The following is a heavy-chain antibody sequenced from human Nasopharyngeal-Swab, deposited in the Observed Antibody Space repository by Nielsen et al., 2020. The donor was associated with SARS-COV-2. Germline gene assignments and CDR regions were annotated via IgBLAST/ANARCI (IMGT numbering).Heavy chain of an antibody. J-gene: IGHJ4*02. CDR3: ARAPSSSWPLDY. CDR2: ISGSGGST. V-gene: IGHV3-23*01. D-gene: IGHD6-13*01. Sequence: VRQMPGKGLEWVSAISGSGGSTYYADSVKGRFTISRDNSKNTLYLQMNSLRAEDTAVYYCARAPSSSWPLDYWGQGTLVTVSS.